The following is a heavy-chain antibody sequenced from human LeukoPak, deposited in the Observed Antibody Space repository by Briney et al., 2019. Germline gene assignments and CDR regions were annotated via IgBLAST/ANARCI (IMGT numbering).Heavy chain of an antibody. CDR3: ARGGRLVYYMDV. Sequence: ASVKVSCKASGGTFSSYAISWVRQAPGQGLEWMGGIIPIFGTANYAQKFQGRVTITTDESTSTAYMELSSLRSEDTAVYYCARGGRLVYYMDVWGKGTTVTVSS. D-gene: IGHD4-11*01. CDR1: GGTFSSYA. V-gene: IGHV1-69*05. CDR2: IIPIFGTA. J-gene: IGHJ6*03.